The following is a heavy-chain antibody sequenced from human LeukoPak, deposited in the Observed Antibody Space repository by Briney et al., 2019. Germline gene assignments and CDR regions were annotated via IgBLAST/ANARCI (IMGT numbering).Heavy chain of an antibody. J-gene: IGHJ6*03. CDR1: GYTFTSYG. D-gene: IGHD2-2*02. CDR2: ISAYNGNT. Sequence: ASVKVSCKASGYTFTSYGISWVRQAPGQGLEWMGWISAYNGNTNYAQKLQGRVTMTTDTSTSTAYMELRSLRSEDTAVYYCARGEDIVVVPAAIGVQSGAYYYYMDVWGKGTTVTVSS. V-gene: IGHV1-18*01. CDR3: ARGEDIVVVPAAIGVQSGAYYYYMDV.